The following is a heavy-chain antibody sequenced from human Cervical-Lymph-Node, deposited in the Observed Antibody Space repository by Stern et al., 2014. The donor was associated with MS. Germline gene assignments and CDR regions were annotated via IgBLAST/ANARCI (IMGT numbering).Heavy chain of an antibody. D-gene: IGHD4-23*01. CDR1: GFTFNNFA. V-gene: IGHV3-30-3*01. CDR2: ISNDGGQE. Sequence: DQLVESGGDVVQPGRSLRLSCAASGFTFNNFAIHWVRQAPGKGLEWVSLISNDGGQEFYTDSVKGRFTISRDNSKSTVYLQMNSLRPDDTALYFCAKERTPLPSNPFDIWGQGTMVTVSS. CDR3: AKERTPLPSNPFDI. J-gene: IGHJ3*02.